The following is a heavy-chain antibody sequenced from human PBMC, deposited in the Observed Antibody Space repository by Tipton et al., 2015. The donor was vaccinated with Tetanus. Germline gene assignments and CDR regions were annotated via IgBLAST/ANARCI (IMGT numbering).Heavy chain of an antibody. CDR2: ISSDDPTT. J-gene: IGHJ4*02. CDR3: VSGSALDY. D-gene: IGHD6-25*01. V-gene: IGHV3-11*01. Sequence: SLRLSCAASGFTLKGYYMSWVRQAPGKGLEWLSYISSDDPTTSYADSVKGRFTISRDDANNSLHLQMGSLRADDTAVYYCVSGSALDYWGQGTLITVSS. CDR1: GFTLKGYY.